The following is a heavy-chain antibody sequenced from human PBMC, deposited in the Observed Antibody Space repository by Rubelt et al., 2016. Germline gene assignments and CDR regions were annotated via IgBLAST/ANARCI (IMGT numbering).Heavy chain of an antibody. Sequence: SSYGMYWVRQAPGKGLEWAAIIWYDGRNKYYADSVKGRFTISRDNSKNTLYLQMNSLRAEDTAVYYCARLAYYYGSGSSYNLDYWGQGTLVTVSS. D-gene: IGHD3-10*01. V-gene: IGHV3-33*01. CDR1: SSYG. CDR3: ARLAYYYGSGSSYNLDY. J-gene: IGHJ4*02. CDR2: IWYDGRNK.